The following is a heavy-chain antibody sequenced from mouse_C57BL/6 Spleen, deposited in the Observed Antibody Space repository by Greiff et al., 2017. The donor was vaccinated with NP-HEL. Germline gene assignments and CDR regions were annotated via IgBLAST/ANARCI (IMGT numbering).Heavy chain of an antibody. V-gene: IGHV1-64*01. J-gene: IGHJ2*01. CDR1: GYTFTSYW. Sequence: QVQLQQPGAELVKPGASVKLSCTASGYTFTSYWMHWVKQRPGQGLEWIGMIHPNSGSTNYNEKFKSKATLTVDKSSSTAYMQLSSLTSEDSAVYYCARGGVVEDYFDYWGQGTTLTVSS. D-gene: IGHD1-1*01. CDR3: ARGGVVEDYFDY. CDR2: IHPNSGST.